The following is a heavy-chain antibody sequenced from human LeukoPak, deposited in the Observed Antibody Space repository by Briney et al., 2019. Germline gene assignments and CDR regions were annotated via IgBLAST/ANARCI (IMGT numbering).Heavy chain of an antibody. J-gene: IGHJ4*02. CDR3: ARREGYYDSSGYYYGY. Sequence: SETLSLTCTVSGYSISSGYYWGWIRQPPGKGLEWIGSIYHSGSTYYNPSLKSRVTISVDTSKNQFSLKLSSVTAADTAVYYCARREGYYDSSGYYYGYWGQGTLVTVSS. D-gene: IGHD3-22*01. CDR1: GYSISSGYY. CDR2: IYHSGST. V-gene: IGHV4-38-2*02.